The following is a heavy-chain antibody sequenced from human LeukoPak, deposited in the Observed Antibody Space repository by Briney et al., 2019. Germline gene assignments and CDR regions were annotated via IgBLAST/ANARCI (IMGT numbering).Heavy chain of an antibody. D-gene: IGHD2-21*02. V-gene: IGHV1-2*04. CDR1: GYTFTGYY. Sequence: ASVKVSCKASGYTFTGYYMHWVRQAPGQGLEWMGWINPNSGGTNYAQKFQGWVTMTRDTSISTAYMELSRLRSDDTAVYYCARRVTTDYYHYGMDVWGQGTTVTVSS. CDR2: INPNSGGT. J-gene: IGHJ6*02. CDR3: ARRVTTDYYHYGMDV.